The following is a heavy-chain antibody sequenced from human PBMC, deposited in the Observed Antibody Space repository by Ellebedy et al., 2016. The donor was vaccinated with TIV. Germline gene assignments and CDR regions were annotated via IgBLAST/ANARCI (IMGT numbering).Heavy chain of an antibody. CDR2: INPNTGVT. CDR1: GYTFSDYY. J-gene: IGHJ4*02. V-gene: IGHV1-2*02. Sequence: ASVKVSXXASGYTFSDYYIHWVRQAPAQRLEWMGWINPNTGVTNYAEKFQGRVTMTRDSSITTAYVELSGLRPDDTGVYYCARSGYWQQLVKYYLDFWGQGTLVTVSS. CDR3: ARSGYWQQLVKYYLDF. D-gene: IGHD6-13*01.